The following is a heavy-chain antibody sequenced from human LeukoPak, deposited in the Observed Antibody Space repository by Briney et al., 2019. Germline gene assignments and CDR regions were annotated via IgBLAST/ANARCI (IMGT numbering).Heavy chain of an antibody. CDR2: VRYDESTK. J-gene: IGHJ4*02. V-gene: IGHV3-30*02. CDR3: ARGFVDTAMATSFDY. CDR1: GFTFSNYG. Sequence: GGSLRLSCAASGFTFSNYGMHWVRQAPGKGLEWVAFVRYDESTKFYADSVKGRFTISRDNSKNTLYLQMNSLRAEDTAVYYCARGFVDTAMATSFDYWGQGTLVTVSS. D-gene: IGHD5-18*01.